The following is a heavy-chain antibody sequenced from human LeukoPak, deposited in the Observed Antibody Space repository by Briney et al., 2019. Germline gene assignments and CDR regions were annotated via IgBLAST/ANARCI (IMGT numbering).Heavy chain of an antibody. CDR2: IKQDGSEK. CDR1: GFTFSSYW. Sequence: GGSLRLSCAASGFTFSSYWMSWVRQAPGKGLEWVANIKQDGSEKYYVDSLKGRFTISRDNAKNSLYLQMNSLRAEDTAVYYCARDRALNYYDSSGTGDYWGQGTLVTVSS. V-gene: IGHV3-7*01. J-gene: IGHJ4*02. D-gene: IGHD3-22*01. CDR3: ARDRALNYYDSSGTGDY.